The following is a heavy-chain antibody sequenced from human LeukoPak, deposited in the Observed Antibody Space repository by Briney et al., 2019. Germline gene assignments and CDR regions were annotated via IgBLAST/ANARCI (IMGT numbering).Heavy chain of an antibody. Sequence: GGSLRLSCAASGFTFDDYGMSWVRQAPGKGLEWVSSISSSSYIYYADSVKGRFTISRDNAKNSLYLQMNSLRAEDTAVYYCARVDQTSRDGYNYDYWGQGTLVTVSS. D-gene: IGHD5-24*01. CDR3: ARVDQTSRDGYNYDY. V-gene: IGHV3-69-1*01. CDR2: ISSSSYI. CDR1: GFTFDDYG. J-gene: IGHJ4*02.